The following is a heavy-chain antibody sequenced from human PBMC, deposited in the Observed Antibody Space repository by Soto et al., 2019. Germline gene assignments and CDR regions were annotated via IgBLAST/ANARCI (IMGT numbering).Heavy chain of an antibody. Sequence: QITLKESGPTLVNPTQTLTLTCTFSGFSLSSSGVGVGWIRQPPGKALEWLAVIYWDDDKRDSPSLKSSLTITKDTSRNQVVLTMTNMDPVDTATYYCARATWSASDRTYFDYWGQGTLVTVSS. CDR3: ARATWSASDRTYFDY. V-gene: IGHV2-5*02. D-gene: IGHD3-3*01. CDR2: IYWDDDK. J-gene: IGHJ4*02. CDR1: GFSLSSSGVG.